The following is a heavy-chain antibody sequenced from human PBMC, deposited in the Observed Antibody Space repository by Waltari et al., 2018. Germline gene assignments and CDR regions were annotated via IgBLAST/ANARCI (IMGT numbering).Heavy chain of an antibody. CDR1: GYSFTSSW. CDR2: IYPGDSDT. CDR3: ARFSSSSLVGYYYYGMDV. D-gene: IGHD6-6*01. Sequence: EVQLVQSGAEVKKPGESLKISCKGSGYSFTSSWIGWVRQMPGKGLEWMGIIYPGDSDTRYSPSFQGQVTISADKSISTAYLQWSSLKASDTAMYYCARFSSSSLVGYYYYGMDVGGQGTTVTVSS. J-gene: IGHJ6*02. V-gene: IGHV5-51*01.